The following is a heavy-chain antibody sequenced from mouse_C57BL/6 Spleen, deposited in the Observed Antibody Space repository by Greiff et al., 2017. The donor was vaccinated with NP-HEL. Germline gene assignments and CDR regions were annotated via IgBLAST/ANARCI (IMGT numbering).Heavy chain of an antibody. CDR1: GYTFTSYD. V-gene: IGHV1-85*01. Sequence: VQLQQSGPELVKPGASVKLSCKASGYTFTSYDINWVKQRPGQGLEWIGWIYPRDGSTKYNEKFKGKATLTVDTSSSTPYMELHNLASEDSAVYFCARGYYGSSLYAMDYWGQGTSVTVSS. J-gene: IGHJ4*01. CDR3: ARGYYGSSLYAMDY. CDR2: IYPRDGST. D-gene: IGHD1-1*01.